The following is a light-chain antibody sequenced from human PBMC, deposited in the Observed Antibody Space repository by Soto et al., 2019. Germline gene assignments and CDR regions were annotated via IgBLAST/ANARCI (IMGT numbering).Light chain of an antibody. CDR1: SSNIGTND. Sequence: QSVLTQPPSASGTPGQRVTISCSGSSSNIGTNDAFWYQQLPGTAPKLLMYRSNQRPSGGPDRFSGSKSGTSASLASSGLRSEDEDDYYCASGDYRLSGVRFGGGTKLTV. CDR3: ASGDYRLSGVR. V-gene: IGLV1-47*01. CDR2: RSN. J-gene: IGLJ2*01.